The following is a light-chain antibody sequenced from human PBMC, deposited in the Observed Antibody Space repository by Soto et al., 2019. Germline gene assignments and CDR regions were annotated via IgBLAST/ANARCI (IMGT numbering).Light chain of an antibody. V-gene: IGLV2-14*03. Sequence: QSALTQPASVAGSPGQSITIACTGTSSDVGGYNYVSWYQLHPGKAPRLVIYDVSIRPPAVSDRFSGSTSGNTASLTISGLQAEGEADYYCSSYTATRTVVFGGGTKLTVL. J-gene: IGLJ3*02. CDR3: SSYTATRTVV. CDR1: SSDVGGYNY. CDR2: DVS.